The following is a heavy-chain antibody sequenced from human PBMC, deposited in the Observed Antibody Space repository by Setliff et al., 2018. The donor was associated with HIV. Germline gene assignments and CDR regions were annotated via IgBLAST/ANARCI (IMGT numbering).Heavy chain of an antibody. V-gene: IGHV4-38-2*01. CDR3: ARTLRAAAMGYFDY. D-gene: IGHD5-18*01. Sequence: PSETLSLTCAVSGYSISSGYYWGWIRQHPGKGLEWIGSIHHSGSTYNNPSLKSRVTISVDTSKNQFSLKLTSVTAADTAVYYCARTLRAAAMGYFDYWGQGTLVTVSS. J-gene: IGHJ4*02. CDR2: IHHSGST. CDR1: GYSISSGYY.